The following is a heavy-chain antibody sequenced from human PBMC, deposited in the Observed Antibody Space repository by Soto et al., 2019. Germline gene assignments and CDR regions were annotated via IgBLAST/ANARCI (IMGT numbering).Heavy chain of an antibody. D-gene: IGHD3-3*01. V-gene: IGHV4-59*01. CDR2: IYYSGST. J-gene: IGHJ5*02. CDR3: AKVNDFWTGDYSTNWFDP. Sequence: PSETLSLTCTVSGGSISSYYWSWIRQPPGKGLEWIGYIYYSGSTNYNPSLKSRVTISVDTSKNQLSLRLSSVTAADTAVYYCAKVNDFWTGDYSTNWFDPWGRGSLVTVSS. CDR1: GGSISSYY.